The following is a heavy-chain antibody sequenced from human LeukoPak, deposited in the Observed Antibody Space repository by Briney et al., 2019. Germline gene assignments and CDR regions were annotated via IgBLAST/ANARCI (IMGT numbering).Heavy chain of an antibody. D-gene: IGHD2-2*03. CDR3: ARDSSGYCSSTSCYGVNIGFDY. J-gene: IGHJ4*02. CDR1: GGSISSGGYY. V-gene: IGHV4-31*03. Sequence: SETLSLTCTVSGGSISSGGYYWSWIRQHPGKSLEWIGYIYYSGSTYYNPFLKSRVTISVDTSKNQFSLKLSSVTAADTAVYYCARDSSGYCSSTSCYGVNIGFDYWGQGTLVTVSS. CDR2: IYYSGST.